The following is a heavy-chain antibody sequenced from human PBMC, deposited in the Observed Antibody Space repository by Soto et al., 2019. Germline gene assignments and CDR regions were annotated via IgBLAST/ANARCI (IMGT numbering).Heavy chain of an antibody. J-gene: IGHJ4*02. Sequence: EVQLVETGGGLIQPGGSLRLSCAASGFTVSSNYMSWVRQAPGKGLEWVSVIYSGGSTYYADSVKGRFTISRDNSKNTLYLKINSLRAEDTAVYYCARVEITMIAFDYWGQGPLVTVSS. CDR1: GFTVSSNY. CDR3: ARVEITMIAFDY. D-gene: IGHD3-22*01. V-gene: IGHV3-53*02. CDR2: IYSGGST.